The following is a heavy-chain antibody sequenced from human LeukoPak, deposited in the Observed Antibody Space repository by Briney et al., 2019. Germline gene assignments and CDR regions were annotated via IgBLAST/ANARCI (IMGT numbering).Heavy chain of an antibody. V-gene: IGHV4-61*01. J-gene: IGHJ5*02. D-gene: IGHD1-26*01. CDR3: ARSRAFNSGAFDP. CDR2: IYYSGNT. CDR1: GGSVSSGSYY. Sequence: PSETLSLTCTVSGGSVSSGSYYWSWIRQPPGKGLEWIGYIYYSGNTNYNPSLKSRVTISVDTSKNQFSLKLSSVTAADTAVYYCARSRAFNSGAFDPWGRGSLVTVSS.